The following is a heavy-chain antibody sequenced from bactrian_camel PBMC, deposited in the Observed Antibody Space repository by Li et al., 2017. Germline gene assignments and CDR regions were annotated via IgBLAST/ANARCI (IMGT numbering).Heavy chain of an antibody. CDR1: APTGGPFY. D-gene: IGHD8*01. J-gene: IGHJ6*01. CDR3: AAEQPPGGIWSRCAARRQADFGY. V-gene: IGHV3-2*01. Sequence: HVQLVESGGGSVQAGGSLRLSCAASAPTGGPFYMAYFRQAPGKEREAVAFIDTSGGTNYAYSVAGRFTISKDNAKNTLYLRMNSLKPEDTAMYYCAAEQPPGGIWSRCAARRQADFGYWGQGTQVTVS. CDR2: IDTSGGT.